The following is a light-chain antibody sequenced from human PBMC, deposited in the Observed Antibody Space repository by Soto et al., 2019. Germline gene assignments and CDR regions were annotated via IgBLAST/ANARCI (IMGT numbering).Light chain of an antibody. Sequence: EIVLTQSPGTLSLSPGERATLSCRASQSVSSNYLAWYQQKPGQAPRLLIYGASSRAAGIPDRFTGSGSGTDFTLTIEGLEPEDFAVYYCKQYTQSLWTFGQGTKVDIK. CDR1: QSVSSNY. V-gene: IGKV3-20*01. J-gene: IGKJ1*01. CDR3: KQYTQSLWT. CDR2: GAS.